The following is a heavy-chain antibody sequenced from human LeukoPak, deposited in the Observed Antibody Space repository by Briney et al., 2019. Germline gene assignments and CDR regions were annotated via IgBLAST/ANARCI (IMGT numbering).Heavy chain of an antibody. J-gene: IGHJ6*03. CDR3: ARGARLRYFNYYYMDV. CDR2: IIPIFGTA. V-gene: IGHV1-69*06. D-gene: IGHD3-9*01. Sequence: GASVKVSCKASGGTFSSYAISWVRQAPGQGLEWMGGIIPIFGTANYAQKFQGRVTITADKSTSTAYMELSSLRSEDTAVYYCARGARLRYFNYYYMDVWGKGTTVTVSS. CDR1: GGTFSSYA.